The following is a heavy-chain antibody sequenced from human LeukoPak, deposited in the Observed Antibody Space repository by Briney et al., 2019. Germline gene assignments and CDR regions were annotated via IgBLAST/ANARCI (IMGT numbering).Heavy chain of an antibody. CDR3: AKVGYCSSTSCYTGSVDY. D-gene: IGHD2-2*02. CDR1: GFTFSSYA. V-gene: IGHV3-23*01. Sequence: PGGSLRHSCAASGFTFSSYAMSWVRQAPGKGLEWVSAVSGSGGSTYYADSVKGRFTISRDNSKNTLYLQMNSLRAEDTAVYYCAKVGYCSSTSCYTGSVDYWGQGTLVTVSS. CDR2: VSGSGGST. J-gene: IGHJ4*02.